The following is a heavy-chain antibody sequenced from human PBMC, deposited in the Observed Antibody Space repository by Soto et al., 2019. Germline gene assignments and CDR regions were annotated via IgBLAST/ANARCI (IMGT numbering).Heavy chain of an antibody. D-gene: IGHD3-10*01. V-gene: IGHV4-34*01. CDR2: INHSGST. CDR3: ARGDPLLWFGEKVYYGMDV. Sequence: SETLSLTCAVYGGSFSGYYWSWIRQPPGKGLEWIGEINHSGSTNYNPSLKSRVTISVDTSKNQFSLKLSSVTAADTAGYYCARGDPLLWFGEKVYYGMDVWGQGTTVT. J-gene: IGHJ6*02. CDR1: GGSFSGYY.